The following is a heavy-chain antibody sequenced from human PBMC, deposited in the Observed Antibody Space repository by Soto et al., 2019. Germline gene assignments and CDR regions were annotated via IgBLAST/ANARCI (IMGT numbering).Heavy chain of an antibody. J-gene: IGHJ6*04. CDR2: ISSSSSYI. Sequence: GGSLRLSCAASGFTLSSYSMNWVRQAPGKGLEWVSSISSSSSYIYYADSVKGRFTISRDNAKNSLYLQMNSLRAEDTAVYYCARVPLGGITMVRGTMVFWGKRTTGTVSS. D-gene: IGHD3-10*01. CDR3: ARVPLGGITMVRGTMVF. CDR1: GFTLSSYS. V-gene: IGHV3-21*01.